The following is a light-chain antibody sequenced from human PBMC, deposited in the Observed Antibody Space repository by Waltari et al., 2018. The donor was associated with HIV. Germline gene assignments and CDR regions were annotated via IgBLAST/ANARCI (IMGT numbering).Light chain of an antibody. Sequence: QSVLTQPPSASGTPGQRVTISCSGSSSNIGTYTVNWYQQVPGMAPKLLIYSNNGGPSGVPDRFSGSKSGTSASLAISGLQSEDETDYYCAAWDDSLNAWVFGGGTKLTVL. CDR2: SNN. J-gene: IGLJ3*02. V-gene: IGLV1-44*01. CDR1: SSNIGTYT. CDR3: AAWDDSLNAWV.